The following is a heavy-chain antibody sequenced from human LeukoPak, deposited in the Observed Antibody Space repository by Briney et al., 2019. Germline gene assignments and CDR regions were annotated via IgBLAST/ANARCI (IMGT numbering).Heavy chain of an antibody. Sequence: GGSLRLSCAASGFTFSSYAMSWVRQAPGKGLEWVSAISGSGGSTYYADSVKGRFTISRDNSKNTLYLQMNSLRAEDTAVYYCTTGVLLWFGELPNDYWGQGTLVTVSS. CDR2: ISGSGGST. CDR3: TTGVLLWFGELPNDY. J-gene: IGHJ4*02. V-gene: IGHV3-23*01. D-gene: IGHD3-10*01. CDR1: GFTFSSYA.